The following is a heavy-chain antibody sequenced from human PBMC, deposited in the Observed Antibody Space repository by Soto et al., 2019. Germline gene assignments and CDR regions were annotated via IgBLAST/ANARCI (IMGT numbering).Heavy chain of an antibody. J-gene: IGHJ4*02. CDR1: GFPFSSYS. V-gene: IGHV3-21*01. CDR2: ISSSSSHI. CDR3: ARMVTTVTTDY. D-gene: IGHD4-17*01. Sequence: EVPLVESGGGLVKPGGSLRLSCAASGFPFSSYSMNWVRQAPGKGLEWVSSISSSSSHIYNADSVKGRFTISRDNAKNSLYLQMNSLRAEDTAVYYCARMVTTVTTDYWGQGTLVTVSS.